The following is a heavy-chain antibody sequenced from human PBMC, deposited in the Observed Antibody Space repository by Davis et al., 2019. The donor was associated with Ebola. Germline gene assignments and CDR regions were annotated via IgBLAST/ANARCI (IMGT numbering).Heavy chain of an antibody. D-gene: IGHD2-8*02. J-gene: IGHJ4*02. CDR3: ATRTSLTGAHFDY. V-gene: IGHV4-39*01. Sequence: SETLSLTCTVSGGSISRSSQYCGWVRQPPGKGLEWIGSIYYSGSTYYNPSLESRVTVSVDTSKNQFSLRLSSMTAADTAVYYCATRTSLTGAHFDYWGQGTLVSVSS. CDR1: GGSISRSSQY. CDR2: IYYSGST.